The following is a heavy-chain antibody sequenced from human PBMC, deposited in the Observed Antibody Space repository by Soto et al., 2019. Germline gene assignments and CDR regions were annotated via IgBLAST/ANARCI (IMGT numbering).Heavy chain of an antibody. J-gene: IGHJ6*02. V-gene: IGHV3-21*01. CDR3: ARDREWIVVVPEYYGMDV. CDR1: GFTFSSYS. D-gene: IGHD2-2*01. Sequence: EVQLVESGGGLVKPGGSLRLSCAASGFTFSSYSMNWVRQAPGKGLEWVSSISSSSSYIYYADSVKGRFTISRDNAKNSLYLQMNSLRAEDTAVYYCARDREWIVVVPEYYGMDVWGQGTTVTVSS. CDR2: ISSSSSYI.